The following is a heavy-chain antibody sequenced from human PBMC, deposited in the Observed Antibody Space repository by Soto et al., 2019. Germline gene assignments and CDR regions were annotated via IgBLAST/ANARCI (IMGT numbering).Heavy chain of an antibody. V-gene: IGHV1-69*02. CDR2: IIPILGIA. J-gene: IGHJ5*02. CDR3: ARITVPPRGNWFDP. Sequence: QVQLVQSGAEVKKPGSSVKVSCKASGGTFSSYTISWVRQAPGQGLEWMGRIIPILGIANYAQKFQGRVTITADKSTSTAYVELRSLRSEDTAVYYCARITVPPRGNWFDPWGQGTLVTVSS. CDR1: GGTFSSYT. D-gene: IGHD4-17*01.